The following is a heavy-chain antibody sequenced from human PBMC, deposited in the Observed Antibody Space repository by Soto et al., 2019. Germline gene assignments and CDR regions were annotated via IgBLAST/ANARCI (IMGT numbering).Heavy chain of an antibody. V-gene: IGHV1-69*06. D-gene: IGHD2-21*02. CDR1: GDTFNNYA. J-gene: IGHJ4*02. CDR2: IVPIFGTT. Sequence: SVKVSCKASGDTFNNYAISWMRQTPGRGLEWLGEIVPIFGTTNYPQEFQGRVTITADTSTSTAYMELSRLISEDTAIYYCAIEVVTVTTWELFASWGQGTLVTVSS. CDR3: AIEVVTVTTWELFAS.